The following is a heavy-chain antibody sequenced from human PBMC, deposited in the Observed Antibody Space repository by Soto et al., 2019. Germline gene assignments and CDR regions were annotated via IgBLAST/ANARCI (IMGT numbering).Heavy chain of an antibody. Sequence: ETLSLTCTVSGGSISSSRCHWGWIRQPPGKGLEWVSAISGSGGNTYYADSVKGRLTISRDNAKNTLYLQMNSLRAEDTAVYYCVRGDGDYYDGNGYLGRHWGQGTLVTVSS. J-gene: IGHJ4*02. CDR2: ISGSGGNT. CDR3: VRGDGDYYDGNGYLGRH. CDR1: GGSISSSRCH. V-gene: IGHV3-23*01. D-gene: IGHD3-22*01.